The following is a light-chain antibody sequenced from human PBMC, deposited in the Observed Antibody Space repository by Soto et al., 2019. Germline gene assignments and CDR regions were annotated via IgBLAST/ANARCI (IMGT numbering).Light chain of an antibody. CDR1: QTISSY. V-gene: IGKV1-39*01. CDR2: AAS. Sequence: DIQMTQSPSSLSASVGDRVTITCRASQTISSYLNWYQQKPGKAPKLLIYAASSLQSGVPSRFSGSGSGTDFILSISSLQPEDFATYFCQQSYSIPYTFGQGTKVEI. J-gene: IGKJ2*01. CDR3: QQSYSIPYT.